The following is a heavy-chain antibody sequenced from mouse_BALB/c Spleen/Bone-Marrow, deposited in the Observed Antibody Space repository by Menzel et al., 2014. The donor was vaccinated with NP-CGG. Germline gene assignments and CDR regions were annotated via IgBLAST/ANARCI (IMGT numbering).Heavy chain of an antibody. CDR1: GYTFTSYW. D-gene: IGHD2-3*01. J-gene: IGHJ2*01. Sequence: VQLQQSGAELVKPGASVKMSCKASGYTFTSYWMHWVKQRPGHGLEWIGLIDPSDSYTSYNQNFKGKAILTVDTSPNTAYMQLSSLTSEDSAVYYCSREDGNHYFDYWGQGTTLAVSS. CDR3: SREDGNHYFDY. V-gene: IGHV1S127*01. CDR2: IDPSDSYT.